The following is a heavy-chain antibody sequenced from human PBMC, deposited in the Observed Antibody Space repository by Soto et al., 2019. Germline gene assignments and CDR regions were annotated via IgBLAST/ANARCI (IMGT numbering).Heavy chain of an antibody. CDR2: ISYDGSNK. CDR1: GFTFSSYG. Sequence: SLRLSCAASGFTFSSYGMHWVRQAPGKGLEWVAVISYDGSNKYYADSVKGRFTVSRDKSKNTLYLQVNSLRAEDTAVYYCEKNKVPVVVTAPFDYWGQGTLVTVSS. J-gene: IGHJ4*02. CDR3: EKNKVPVVVTAPFDY. V-gene: IGHV3-30*18. D-gene: IGHD2-21*02.